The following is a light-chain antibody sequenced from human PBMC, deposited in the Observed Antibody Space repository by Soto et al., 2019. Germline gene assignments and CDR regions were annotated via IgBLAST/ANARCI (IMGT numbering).Light chain of an antibody. J-gene: IGLJ2*01. Sequence: QSVLTQPPSVSGAPGQRVTISATGGSSNIGAGYDVHWYQQLPGTAPNLLIYGNSNRPSGVPDRFSGSKSGTSASLAITGLQAEDEADYYCQSYDSSLSGYVVFGGGTKLTVL. CDR3: QSYDSSLSGYVV. V-gene: IGLV1-40*01. CDR2: GNS. CDR1: SSNIGAGYD.